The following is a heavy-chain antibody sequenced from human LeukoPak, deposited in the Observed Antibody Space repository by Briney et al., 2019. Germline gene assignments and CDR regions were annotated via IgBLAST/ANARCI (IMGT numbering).Heavy chain of an antibody. V-gene: IGHV3-74*01. J-gene: IGHJ4*02. CDR2: INSVGSTI. D-gene: IGHD6-13*01. Sequence: GGSLRLSCTASGFTFSSYWMHWVRQAPGKGLVWVSRINSVGSTINYADSVKGRFTISRDNAKNTMYLQMNSLSAADTAVYYCARGAEGIAAADSNFDYWGQGTLVTVSS. CDR3: ARGAEGIAAADSNFDY. CDR1: GFTFSSYW.